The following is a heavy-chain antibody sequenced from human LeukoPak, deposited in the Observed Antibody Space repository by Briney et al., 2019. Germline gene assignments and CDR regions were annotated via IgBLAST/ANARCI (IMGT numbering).Heavy chain of an antibody. CDR3: ARDREYYFDY. CDR2: VSSSSIYT. CDR1: GFALSVYY. V-gene: IGHV3-11*06. Sequence: GGSLRLSCAASGFALSVYYMSWIRQAPGKGLEWVSYVSSSSIYTNYADSVKGRFTISRDNAKNSLYLRMNSLRAEDTAVYYCARDREYYFDYWGQGTLVTVSS. J-gene: IGHJ4*02.